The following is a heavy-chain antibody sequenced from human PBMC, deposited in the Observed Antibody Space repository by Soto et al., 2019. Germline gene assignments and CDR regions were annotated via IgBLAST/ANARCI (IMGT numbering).Heavy chain of an antibody. CDR3: VGGRYGMDV. V-gene: IGHV3-15*01. J-gene: IGHJ6*02. D-gene: IGHD3-16*01. Sequence: GGSLRLSCAASGFTFSSYGMHWVRQAPGKGLEWVGRIKSKTDGGTTDYAAPVKGRFTISRDDSKNTLYLQMNSLKTEDTAVYYCVGGRYGMDVWGQGTTVTVSS. CDR1: GFTFSSYG. CDR2: IKSKTDGGTT.